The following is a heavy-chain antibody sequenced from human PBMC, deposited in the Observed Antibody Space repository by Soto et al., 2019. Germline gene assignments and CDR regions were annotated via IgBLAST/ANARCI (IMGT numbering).Heavy chain of an antibody. J-gene: IGHJ4*02. CDR3: ARLGNYVWGSYRYGFDY. Sequence: GASVKVSCKASGYTFTSYAMHWVRPAPGQRLEWMGWINAGNGNTKYSQKFQGRVTITRDTSASTAYMELSSLRSEDTAVYYCARLGNYVWGSYRYGFDYWGQGTLVTVSS. CDR2: INAGNGNT. CDR1: GYTFTSYA. V-gene: IGHV1-3*01. D-gene: IGHD3-16*02.